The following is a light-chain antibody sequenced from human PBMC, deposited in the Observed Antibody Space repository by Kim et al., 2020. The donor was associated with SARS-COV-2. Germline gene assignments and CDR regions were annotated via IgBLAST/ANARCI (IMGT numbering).Light chain of an antibody. CDR1: QSVSSSY. CDR3: QQYGSSPRT. Sequence: EIVLTQSPGTLSLSPGERATLSCRASQSVSSSYLAWYQQKPGQAPRLLIHGASSRATGIPDRFSGSGSGTDFTLTISRLEPEDFAGYYCQQYGSSPRTFGQGTKLEI. V-gene: IGKV3-20*01. CDR2: GAS. J-gene: IGKJ2*01.